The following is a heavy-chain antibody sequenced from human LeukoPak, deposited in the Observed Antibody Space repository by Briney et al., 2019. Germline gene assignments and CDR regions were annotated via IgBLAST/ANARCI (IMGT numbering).Heavy chain of an antibody. J-gene: IGHJ4*02. CDR1: GGSISSGDYY. Sequence: SETLSLTCTVSGGSISSGDYYWSWIRQPPGKGLEWIGYIYYSGSSYYNPSLKSRVTISVDTSKNQFSLKLRSVTAADTAVYYCARESSTYYYDSSGYYYFDYWGQGTLVTVSS. D-gene: IGHD3-22*01. CDR2: IYYSGSS. V-gene: IGHV4-30-4*08. CDR3: ARESSTYYYDSSGYYYFDY.